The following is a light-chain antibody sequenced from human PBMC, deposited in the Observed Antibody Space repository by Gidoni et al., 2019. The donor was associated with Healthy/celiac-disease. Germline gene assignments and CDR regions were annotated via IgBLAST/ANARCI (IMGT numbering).Light chain of an antibody. J-gene: IGLJ3*02. Sequence: QSVLTQPPSVSGAPGQRVTISCTGSSSNIWAGYYVHWSQQLPGTAPKLLIYGNSNRPSGVPDRFSGSKSGTSASLAITGLQAEDEADYYCQSYDSSLSGSKVFGGGTKLTVL. V-gene: IGLV1-40*01. CDR3: QSYDSSLSGSKV. CDR2: GNS. CDR1: SSNIWAGYY.